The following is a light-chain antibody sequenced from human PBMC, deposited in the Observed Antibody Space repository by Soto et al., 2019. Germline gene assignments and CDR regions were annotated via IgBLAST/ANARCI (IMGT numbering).Light chain of an antibody. Sequence: EMLLTQSPATLSPSPGDSATLACRASQNVGHNFAWYQQKSGQPPRLLIYGASSRATGIPVRFSGSGSGTEFTLTISSLQSEDFAVYDCQQYKNWPRDTFGQGTRREIK. V-gene: IGKV3-15*01. CDR3: QQYKNWPRDT. J-gene: IGKJ5*01. CDR2: GAS. CDR1: QNVGHN.